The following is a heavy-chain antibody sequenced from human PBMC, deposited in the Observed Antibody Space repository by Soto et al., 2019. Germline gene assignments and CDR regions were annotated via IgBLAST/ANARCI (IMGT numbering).Heavy chain of an antibody. CDR1: GFTFSNYA. J-gene: IGHJ4*02. V-gene: IGHV3-23*01. CDR3: AKTPRQWLVYFDY. Sequence: EVQLLESGGGLVQPGGSLRLSCAASGFTFSNYAIAWVRQAPGKGLEWVSGISGSGGTTYYADSVKGRFTISRDNSKDTLHLQMNSLRAEDTAGYYCAKTPRQWLVYFDYWGQGALVTVSS. D-gene: IGHD6-19*01. CDR2: ISGSGGTT.